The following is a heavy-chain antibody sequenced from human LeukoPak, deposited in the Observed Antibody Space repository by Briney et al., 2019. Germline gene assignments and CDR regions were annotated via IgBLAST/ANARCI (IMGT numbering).Heavy chain of an antibody. Sequence: GGSLRLSCTASGFTFGDYAMSWFRQAPGMGLEWVGFIRSKAYGGTTEYAASVKGRFTISRDDSKSIAYLEMNSLKTEDTAVYYCTTPLGYCSGGSCYSAFDIWGQGTMVTVSS. V-gene: IGHV3-49*03. CDR3: TTPLGYCSGGSCYSAFDI. CDR2: IRSKAYGGTT. CDR1: GFTFGDYA. J-gene: IGHJ3*02. D-gene: IGHD2-15*01.